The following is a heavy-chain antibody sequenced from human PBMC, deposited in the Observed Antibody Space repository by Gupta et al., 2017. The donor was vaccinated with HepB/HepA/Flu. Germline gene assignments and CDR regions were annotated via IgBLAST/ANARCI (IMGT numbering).Heavy chain of an antibody. Sequence: EVQLLESGGGLVQTGGSLRLSCAAPGFSFSAYIMSWVRQAPGKGLEWLSAIDAAGGYADYADSVRGRFTISRDNSKNTLYLHMNSLRVEDTAVYYCAKREGISTAHLDYWGQGTLVTVSS. CDR2: IDAAGGYA. CDR1: GFSFSAYI. D-gene: IGHD5-24*01. J-gene: IGHJ4*02. V-gene: IGHV3-23*01. CDR3: AKREGISTAHLDY.